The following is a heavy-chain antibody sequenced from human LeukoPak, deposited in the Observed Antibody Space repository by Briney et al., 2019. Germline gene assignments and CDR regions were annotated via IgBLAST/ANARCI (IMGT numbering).Heavy chain of an antibody. Sequence: GGSLRLSCAASGFTFSNAWMSWVRQAPGKWLEWVGRIRSKTDGGTTDYAAPVKGRFTISRDDSRNTLYLQMNSLKTEDTAVYYCTTHLKVNYGDYGEFDYWGQGTRVTVSS. CDR3: TTHLKVNYGDYGEFDY. V-gene: IGHV3-15*01. J-gene: IGHJ4*02. CDR2: IRSKTDGGTT. CDR1: GFTFSNAW. D-gene: IGHD4-17*01.